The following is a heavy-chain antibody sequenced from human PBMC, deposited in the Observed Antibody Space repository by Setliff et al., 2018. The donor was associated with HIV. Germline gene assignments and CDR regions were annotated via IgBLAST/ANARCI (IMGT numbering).Heavy chain of an antibody. D-gene: IGHD2-2*01. CDR3: TRNNAAWYQPLGYFDL. J-gene: IGHJ2*01. V-gene: IGHV3-15*01. CDR1: GFSFNNAW. CDR2: IQSKTDGGTT. Sequence: PGGSLRLSCAASGFSFNNAWMSWVRQAPGKGLEWVGRIQSKTDGGTTDYAAPVKGRFTISRDDSRKTLYLQMNSLRTEDTAVYYCTRNNAAWYQPLGYFDLWGRGNQVTVSS.